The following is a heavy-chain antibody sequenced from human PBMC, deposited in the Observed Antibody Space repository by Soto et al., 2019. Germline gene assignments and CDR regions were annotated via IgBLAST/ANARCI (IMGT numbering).Heavy chain of an antibody. CDR1: GGSISSGGYY. CDR2: IYYSGST. J-gene: IGHJ6*03. D-gene: IGHD1-26*01. CDR3: AREWQGEAPPSYYYYYYMDF. V-gene: IGHV4-31*03. Sequence: QVQLQESGPGLVKPSQTLSLTCTVSGGSISSGGYYWSWIRLHPGKGLEWIGYIYYSGSTYYNPSLKSRVTISVDTSKIQSAMKLSSVSAADTAVYYCAREWQGEAPPSYYYYYYMDFWGKGTTVTLSS.